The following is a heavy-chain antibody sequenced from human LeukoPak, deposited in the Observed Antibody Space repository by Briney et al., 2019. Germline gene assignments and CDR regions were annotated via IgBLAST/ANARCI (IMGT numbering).Heavy chain of an antibody. CDR2: ISSSSSYI. CDR1: GFTFSSYS. Sequence: GGSLRLSCAASGFTFSSYSMNWVRQAPGKGLEWVSSISSSSSYIYYADSVKGRFTISRDNAKNSLYLQMNSLRAEDTALYYCAKDHYYDSSGCFDYWGQGTLVTVSS. CDR3: AKDHYYDSSGCFDY. V-gene: IGHV3-21*04. J-gene: IGHJ4*02. D-gene: IGHD3-22*01.